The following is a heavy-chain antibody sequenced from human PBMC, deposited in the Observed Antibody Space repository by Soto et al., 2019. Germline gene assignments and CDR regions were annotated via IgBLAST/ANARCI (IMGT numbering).Heavy chain of an antibody. J-gene: IGHJ5*02. Sequence: PSETLSLTCTVSGGSISSYYWSWIRQPPGKGLEWIGYIYYSGSTNYNPSLKSRVTISVDTSKNQFSLKLSSVTAADTAVYYCARDSGYGDYLNWFDPWGQGTLVPVSS. V-gene: IGHV4-59*01. CDR1: GGSISSYY. D-gene: IGHD4-17*01. CDR2: IYYSGST. CDR3: ARDSGYGDYLNWFDP.